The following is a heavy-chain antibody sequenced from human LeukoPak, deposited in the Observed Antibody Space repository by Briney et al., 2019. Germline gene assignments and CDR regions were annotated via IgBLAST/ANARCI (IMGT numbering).Heavy chain of an antibody. CDR1: GFTFSSYA. J-gene: IGHJ4*02. Sequence: GGSLRLSCAASGFTFSSYAMSWVRQAPGKGLEWVSAISGSGGSTYYADSVKGRFTISRDNSKNTLYLQMNSLRAEDTAVYYRAIAWRYGDYGPFDYWGQGTQVTVSS. V-gene: IGHV3-23*01. CDR3: AIAWRYGDYGPFDY. D-gene: IGHD4-17*01. CDR2: ISGSGGST.